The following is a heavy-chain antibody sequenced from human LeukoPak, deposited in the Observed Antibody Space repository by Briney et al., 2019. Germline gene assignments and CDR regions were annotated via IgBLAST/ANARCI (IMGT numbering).Heavy chain of an antibody. V-gene: IGHV3-23*01. Sequence: PGASLRLSCAASGFTFSSYAMSWVRQAPGKGLEWVSAISGSGGSTYYADSVKGRVTISRDNSKNTLYLQMNSLRAEDTAVYYCAKDSSGYSYGTIDYWGQGTLVTVSS. CDR1: GFTFSSYA. CDR3: AKDSSGYSYGTIDY. D-gene: IGHD5-18*01. CDR2: ISGSGGST. J-gene: IGHJ4*02.